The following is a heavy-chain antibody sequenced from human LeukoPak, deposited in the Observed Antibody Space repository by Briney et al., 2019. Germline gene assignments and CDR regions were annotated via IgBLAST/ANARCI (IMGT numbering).Heavy chain of an antibody. CDR1: GGSISSYY. J-gene: IGHJ5*02. CDR3: ARVSLPDFNTSGDRFDP. V-gene: IGHV4-4*07. Sequence: PSETLSLTCTVSGGSISSYYWYWIRQPAGKGLEWIGRIYSSGSTDYNPSLKSRVTMSVDTPKNQFSLKLSSVTAADTAVYYCARVSLPDFNTSGDRFDPWGQGTLVTVSS. D-gene: IGHD3-3*01. CDR2: IYSSGST.